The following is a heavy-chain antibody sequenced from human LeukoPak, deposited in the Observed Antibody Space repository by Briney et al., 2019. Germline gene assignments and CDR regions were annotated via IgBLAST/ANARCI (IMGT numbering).Heavy chain of an antibody. CDR2: ISYDGSNK. J-gene: IGHJ4*02. D-gene: IGHD6-19*01. CDR1: GFTFSSYG. Sequence: GGSLRLSCAASGFTFSSYGMHWVRQAPGKGLEWVAVISYDGSNKYYADSVKGRFTISRDNSKNTLYLQMNSLRAEDTAVYYCAKPVAADLTFFDYWGQGALVTVSS. V-gene: IGHV3-30*18. CDR3: AKPVAADLTFFDY.